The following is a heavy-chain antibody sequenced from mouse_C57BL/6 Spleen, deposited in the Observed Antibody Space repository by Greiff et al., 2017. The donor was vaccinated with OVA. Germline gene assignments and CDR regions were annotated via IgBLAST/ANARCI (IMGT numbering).Heavy chain of an antibody. CDR2: IDPSDSYT. V-gene: IGHV1-59*01. CDR1: GYTFTSYW. Sequence: QVQLQQPGAELVRPGPSVKLSCKASGYTFTSYWMHWVKQRPGQGLEWIGVIDPSDSYTNYNQKFKGKATLTVDTSSSTAYMQLSSLTSEDSAVYYCARGYYGNPFAYWGQGTLVTVSA. D-gene: IGHD2-1*01. CDR3: ARGYYGNPFAY. J-gene: IGHJ3*01.